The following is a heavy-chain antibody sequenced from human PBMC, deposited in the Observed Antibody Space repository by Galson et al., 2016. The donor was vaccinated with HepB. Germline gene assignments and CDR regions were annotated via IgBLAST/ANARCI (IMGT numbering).Heavy chain of an antibody. CDR1: GFSVSNHH. Sequence: SLRLSCAVSGFSVSNHHVKWVRQAPGKGLEWVSGIFNGGGTDYAVSVKGRFTIPRDDSKNTVYLQMNSLRRDDTALYYCACYGGNSVWGQGTLVTVSS. V-gene: IGHV3-53*01. J-gene: IGHJ4*02. CDR2: IFNGGGT. CDR3: ACYGGNSV. D-gene: IGHD4-23*01.